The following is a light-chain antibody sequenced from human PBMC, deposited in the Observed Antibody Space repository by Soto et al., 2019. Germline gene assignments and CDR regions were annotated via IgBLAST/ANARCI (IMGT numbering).Light chain of an antibody. J-gene: IGKJ1*01. Sequence: ALQLTQSPSSLSASVGDRVTITCRASQDIRTELGWYQQKPGKAPNLLIYGASTLQTGVPSRFSGSGSGTDFTLTISSLQPEDFATYYCLQDYDSPRTFGQGTKVEV. CDR3: LQDYDSPRT. V-gene: IGKV1-6*01. CDR1: QDIRTE. CDR2: GAS.